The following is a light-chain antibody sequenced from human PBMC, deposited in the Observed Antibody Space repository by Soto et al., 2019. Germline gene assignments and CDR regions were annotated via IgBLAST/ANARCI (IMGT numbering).Light chain of an antibody. V-gene: IGKV1D-13*01. CDR2: AAS. CDR3: QQYNNWPPWT. Sequence: IQMTQSPSSLSASVGDTVTITCRASQGLSSSLAWYQQKAGKVPDLLIYAASSLQSGVPSRFRGSGSGTEFTLTISSLQSEDFAVYYCQQYNNWPPWTFGQGTKV. J-gene: IGKJ1*01. CDR1: QGLSSS.